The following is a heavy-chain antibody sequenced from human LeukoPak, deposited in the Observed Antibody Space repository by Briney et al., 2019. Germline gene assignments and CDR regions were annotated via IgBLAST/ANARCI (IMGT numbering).Heavy chain of an antibody. CDR3: ARGRGFWSGYFGFDY. CDR2: INWNGGST. CDR1: GFTFDDYG. Sequence: GGSLRLSCAASGFTFDDYGMSWVRQAPGKGLEWVSGINWNGGSTGYADSVKGRFTISRDNSKNTLYLQMNSLRAEDTAVYYCARGRGFWSGYFGFDYWGQGTLVTVSS. V-gene: IGHV3-20*04. D-gene: IGHD3-3*01. J-gene: IGHJ4*02.